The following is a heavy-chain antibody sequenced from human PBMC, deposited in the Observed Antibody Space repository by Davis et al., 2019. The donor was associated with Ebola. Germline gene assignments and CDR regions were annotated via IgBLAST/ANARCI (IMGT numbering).Heavy chain of an antibody. V-gene: IGHV1-69*06. CDR3: ARAQFPTTSDH. D-gene: IGHD1-1*01. Sequence: AASVKVSCKASGYTFTGYYMHWVRQAPGQGLEWMGGIIPIFGTANYAQKFQGRVTITADKSTSTAYMELSSLRSDDTAVYYCARAQFPTTSDHWGQGTLVTVSS. CDR2: IIPIFGTA. CDR1: GYTFTGYY. J-gene: IGHJ4*02.